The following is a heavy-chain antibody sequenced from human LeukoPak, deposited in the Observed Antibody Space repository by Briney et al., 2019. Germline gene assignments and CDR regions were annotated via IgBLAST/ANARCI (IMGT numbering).Heavy chain of an antibody. CDR2: IRSSGRTI. Sequence: AGGSLRLSCAASGFTFRSYSMNWVRPAPGEGLEWVSYIRSSGRTIYYAYSVKGRFTTSRDKVKNSFYLQMSSLRDEDTAVYYCARDSLEGSGGSDFVAFD. CDR3: ARDSLEGSGGSDFVAFD. J-gene: IGHJ3*01. CDR1: GFTFRSYS. D-gene: IGHD2-15*01. V-gene: IGHV3-48*02.